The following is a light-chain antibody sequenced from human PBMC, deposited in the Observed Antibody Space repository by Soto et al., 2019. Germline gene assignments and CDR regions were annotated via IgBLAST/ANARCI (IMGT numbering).Light chain of an antibody. CDR3: SAYTDINTLFI. Sequence: QSALTQPASVSGSPGQSITISCTGTSSDVGSYNLVSWYQQHPGKAPKLMIYEVSKRPSGVSNRFSGSKSGNTASLTISGLQAEDEADFYCSAYTDINTLFIFGT. CDR1: SSDVGSYNL. J-gene: IGLJ1*01. CDR2: EVS. V-gene: IGLV2-23*02.